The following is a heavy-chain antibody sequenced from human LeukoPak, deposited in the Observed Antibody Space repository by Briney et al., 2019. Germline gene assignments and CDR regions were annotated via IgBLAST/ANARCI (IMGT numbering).Heavy chain of an antibody. Sequence: GGSLRLSCAASGFTFSSYSMNWVRQAPGKGLEWVAPISTSSLYIYYADSVKGRFTISRDNAKKSLYLQMNSLRAEDTAVYYCARDSDSSGYQFDYWGQGTLVTVSS. CDR3: ARDSDSSGYQFDY. J-gene: IGHJ4*02. CDR2: ISTSSLYI. V-gene: IGHV3-21*01. D-gene: IGHD3-22*01. CDR1: GFTFSSYS.